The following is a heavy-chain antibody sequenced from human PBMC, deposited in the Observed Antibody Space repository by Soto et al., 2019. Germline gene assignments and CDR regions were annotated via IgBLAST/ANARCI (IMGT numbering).Heavy chain of an antibody. CDR3: ARSSETTVVTPNLDY. CDR1: GFTFRSYA. D-gene: IGHD4-17*01. J-gene: IGHJ4*02. CDR2: ITGGGGDT. V-gene: IGHV3-23*01. Sequence: EVQLLESGGGLGQPGGSLRLSCAASGFTFRSYAMAWVRQTPGKGLELVSGITGGGGDTYYADSVKGRFTISRDNSKNSLYLQMNSLRAEDTAVYYCARSSETTVVTPNLDYWGQGTLVTVSS.